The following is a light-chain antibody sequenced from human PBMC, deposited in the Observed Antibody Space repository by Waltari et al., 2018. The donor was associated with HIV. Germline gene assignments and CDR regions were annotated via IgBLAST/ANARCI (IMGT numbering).Light chain of an antibody. Sequence: TVMTQSSVTLSVSPGERATLSCTASQSIGTNLAWYQHKPGQAPRLLIYGASIRATGVPARFSGSGSGTEFTLTISSLQSEDFAVYYCQHYNNWPFTFGPGTKVDIK. J-gene: IGKJ3*01. CDR2: GAS. V-gene: IGKV3-15*01. CDR3: QHYNNWPFT. CDR1: QSIGTN.